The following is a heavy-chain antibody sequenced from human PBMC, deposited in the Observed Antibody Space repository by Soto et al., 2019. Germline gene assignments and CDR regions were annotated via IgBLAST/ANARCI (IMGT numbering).Heavy chain of an antibody. J-gene: IGHJ3*02. Sequence: QVQLQESGPGLVKPSQTLSLTCTVSGGSISSGDYYWSRIRQPPGKGLEWIGYIYYSGSTYYNPSLKSRVTKSVDTSKTQFCLKLSSVTAADTAVYYCAGCSGGSCVEDAFDIWGQGTMVTVSS. CDR3: AGCSGGSCVEDAFDI. V-gene: IGHV4-30-4*01. CDR1: GGSISSGDYY. CDR2: IYYSGST. D-gene: IGHD2-15*01.